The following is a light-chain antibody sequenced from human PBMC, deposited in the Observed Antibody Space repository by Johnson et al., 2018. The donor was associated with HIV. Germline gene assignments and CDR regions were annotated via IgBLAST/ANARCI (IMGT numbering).Light chain of an antibody. CDR2: DND. CDR3: GTWDGGLSIDV. Sequence: QSVLTQPPSVSAAPGQKVTISCSGSSSNIGNNYVSWYQQLPGTAPKLLIYDNDKRPSGIPDRFSASKSDTSATLGITGLQTGDAAKYDCGTWDGGLSIDVFGTGTEVTVL. V-gene: IGLV1-51*01. CDR1: SSNIGNNY. J-gene: IGLJ1*01.